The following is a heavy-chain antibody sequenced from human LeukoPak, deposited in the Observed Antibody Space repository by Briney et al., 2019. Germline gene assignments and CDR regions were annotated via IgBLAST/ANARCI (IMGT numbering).Heavy chain of an antibody. V-gene: IGHV4-4*07. CDR1: GGSISSYY. J-gene: IGHJ3*02. CDR3: ARGEVGALNDAFDI. Sequence: PSETLSLTYTVSGGSISSYYWSWIRQPAGKGLEWIGRIYTSGSTNYNPSLKSRVTMSVDTSKNQFSLKLSSVTAADTAVYYCARGEVGALNDAFDIWGQGTMVTVSS. CDR2: IYTSGST. D-gene: IGHD1-26*01.